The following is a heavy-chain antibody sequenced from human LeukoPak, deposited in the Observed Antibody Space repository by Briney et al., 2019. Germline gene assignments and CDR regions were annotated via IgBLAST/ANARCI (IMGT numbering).Heavy chain of an antibody. V-gene: IGHV4-39*01. CDR2: IYYSGST. CDR1: GGSISSSSYY. CDR3: ARRVRYYDILTGYYGHYMDV. Sequence: SETLSLTCTVSGGSISSSSYYWGWIRQPPGKGQEWIGSIYYSGSTYYNPSLKSRVTISVDTSKNQFSLKLSSVTAADTAVYYCARRVRYYDILTGYYGHYMDVWGKGTTVTISS. J-gene: IGHJ6*03. D-gene: IGHD3-9*01.